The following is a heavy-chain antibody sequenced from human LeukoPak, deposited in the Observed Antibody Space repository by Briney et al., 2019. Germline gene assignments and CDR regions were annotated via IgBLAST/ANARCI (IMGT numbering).Heavy chain of an antibody. V-gene: IGHV5-51*01. CDR3: ARPHGSGSYSSDFDY. J-gene: IGHJ4*02. D-gene: IGHD3-10*01. Sequence: GESLKISCKGSGYSFTSYWIGWVRQMPGKGLEWMGIIYPGDSDTRYSPSFQGQVTISADKSISTAYLQWSSLKASDTAMYYCARPHGSGSYSSDFDYWGQGTLVTVSS. CDR2: IYPGDSDT. CDR1: GYSFTSYW.